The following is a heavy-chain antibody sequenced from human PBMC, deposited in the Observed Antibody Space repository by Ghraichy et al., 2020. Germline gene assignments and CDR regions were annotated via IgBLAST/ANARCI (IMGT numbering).Heavy chain of an antibody. CDR3: AREDNLGAYWYFDL. V-gene: IGHV3-74*01. D-gene: IGHD3-16*01. CDR1: GLTFSSYW. CDR2: INSDGSST. J-gene: IGHJ2*01. Sequence: GGSLRLSCAASGLTFSSYWMHWVRQAPGKGLVWVSRINSDGSSTSYADSVKGRFTISRDNAKNTLYLQMNSLRAEDTAVYYCAREDNLGAYWYFDLWGRGTLVTVSS.